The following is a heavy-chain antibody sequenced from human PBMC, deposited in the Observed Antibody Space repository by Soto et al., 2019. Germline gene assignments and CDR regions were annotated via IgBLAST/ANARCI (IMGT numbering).Heavy chain of an antibody. J-gene: IGHJ6*02. CDR3: AKDQSGYDHYAMDV. D-gene: IGHD3-3*01. V-gene: IGHV3-30*18. CDR2: ISYDGTNR. Sequence: QVQLVESGGGVVQPGRSLRLSCAASGFTFSSYGMHWVRQAPGKGLEWVAVISYDGTNRNHADSGKGRFTISRDNSKNTLHLQMNSLISEDTAVYYCAKDQSGYDHYAMDVWGQGTAVTVSS. CDR1: GFTFSSYG.